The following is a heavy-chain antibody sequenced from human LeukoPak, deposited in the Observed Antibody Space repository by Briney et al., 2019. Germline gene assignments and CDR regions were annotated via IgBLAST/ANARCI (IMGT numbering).Heavy chain of an antibody. Sequence: PGGSLRLSCAASGFTFSDYYMTWLRQAPGKGLEWVSYIRSGGTTIYYADSVKGRFTISRDNAKNSLYLQMNSLRAEDTAVYFCARIPAWLGAFGYFDVWGRGTLVTVSS. V-gene: IGHV3-11*01. J-gene: IGHJ2*01. CDR1: GFTFSDYY. D-gene: IGHD3-10*01. CDR3: ARIPAWLGAFGYFDV. CDR2: IRSGGTTI.